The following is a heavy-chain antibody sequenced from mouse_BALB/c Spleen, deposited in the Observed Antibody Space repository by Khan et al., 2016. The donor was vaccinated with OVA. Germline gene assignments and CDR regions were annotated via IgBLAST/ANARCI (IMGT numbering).Heavy chain of an antibody. V-gene: IGHV3-2*02. Sequence: EVELVESGPGLVKPSQSLSLTCTVSGYSITSDYAWNWIRQFPGNKLEWMGYISSTGSTSYTPSLKSRISITRDTSKHQFFLHLNSVTTEDTATYYCVRSLYYSDSYAMDYWGQGTSVTVSS. J-gene: IGHJ4*01. CDR1: GYSITSDYA. CDR3: VRSLYYSDSYAMDY. CDR2: ISSTGST. D-gene: IGHD2-12*01.